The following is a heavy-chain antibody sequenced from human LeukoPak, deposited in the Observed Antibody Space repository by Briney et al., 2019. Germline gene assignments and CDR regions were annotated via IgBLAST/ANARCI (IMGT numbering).Heavy chain of an antibody. CDR1: GFTFSNAW. J-gene: IGHJ4*02. CDR3: ARSGGVTIDY. V-gene: IGHV4-34*01. CDR2: INHSGST. Sequence: GSLRLSCAASGFTFSNAWMSWVRQPPGKGLEWIGEINHSGSTNYNPSPKSRVTISVDTSKNQFSLKLSSVTAADTAVYYCARSGGVTIDYWGQGTLVTVSS. D-gene: IGHD2-15*01.